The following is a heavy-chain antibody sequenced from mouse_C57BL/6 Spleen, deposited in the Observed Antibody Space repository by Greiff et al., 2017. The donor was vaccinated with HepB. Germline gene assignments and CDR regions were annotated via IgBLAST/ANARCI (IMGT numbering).Heavy chain of an antibody. CDR3: ARSSYYGNYDAMDY. J-gene: IGHJ4*01. CDR1: GYTFTSYG. D-gene: IGHD2-1*01. CDR2: IYPRSGNT. Sequence: LVESGAELARPGASVKLSCKASGYTFTSYGISWVKQRTGQGLEWIGEIYPRSGNTYYNEKFKGKATLTADKSSSTAYMELRSLTSEDSAVYFCARSSYYGNYDAMDYWGQGTSVTVSS. V-gene: IGHV1-81*01.